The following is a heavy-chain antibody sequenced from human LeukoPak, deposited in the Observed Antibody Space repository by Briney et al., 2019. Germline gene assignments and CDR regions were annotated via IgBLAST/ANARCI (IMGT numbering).Heavy chain of an antibody. CDR1: GFSFSSYG. CDR3: AKDARGSHFT. D-gene: IGHD1-26*01. J-gene: IGHJ5*02. V-gene: IGHV3-30*02. CDR2: IRYDGSNK. Sequence: AGSLRLSCAASGFSFSSYGMHWVRQAPGKGLEWVAFIRYDGSNKYYADSVKCRFTISRDNSKNTLYLQMNSLRAEDTAVYYCAKDARGSHFTWGQGTLVTVSS.